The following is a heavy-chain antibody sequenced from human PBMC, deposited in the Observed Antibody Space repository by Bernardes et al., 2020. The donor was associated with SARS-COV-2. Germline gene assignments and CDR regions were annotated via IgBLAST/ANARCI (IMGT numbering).Heavy chain of an antibody. CDR2: IKGDGSET. Sequence: GGSLRLSCAAPGFTFSSYWMSWVRQAPGKGLEWVANIKGDGSETYYVDSVKGRFTISRDNAKNLVCQQMNSLRAEDTAVFYCARSAGMDVWGQGTMVTVSS. CDR3: ARSAGMDV. CDR1: GFTFSSYW. V-gene: IGHV3-7*03. J-gene: IGHJ6*02.